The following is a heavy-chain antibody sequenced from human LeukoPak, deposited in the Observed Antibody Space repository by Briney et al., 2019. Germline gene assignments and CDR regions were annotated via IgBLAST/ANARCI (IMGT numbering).Heavy chain of an antibody. D-gene: IGHD1-26*01. Sequence: GGSLRLSCAASGFSFSTYATHWVRQAPGKGLEWVALIWHDASHTFYTDSVKGRFTISRDNSKNTVYLQMNSLGGEDTAVYYCAKLSGSHGRHAFDIWGQGTMVTVSS. CDR3: AKLSGSHGRHAFDI. J-gene: IGHJ3*02. CDR2: IWHDASHT. V-gene: IGHV3-33*06. CDR1: GFSFSTYA.